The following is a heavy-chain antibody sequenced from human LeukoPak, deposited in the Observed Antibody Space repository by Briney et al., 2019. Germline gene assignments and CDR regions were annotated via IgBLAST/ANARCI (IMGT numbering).Heavy chain of an antibody. J-gene: IGHJ1*01. Sequence: ASVKVSCKASGGTFSSYAISWVRQAPGQGLEWMGRIIPIFGIANYAQKFQGRVTITADKSTSTAYMEMSSLRSEDTAVYYCARDLGIAAAVYAEYFEHWGQGTLVTVSS. CDR1: GGTFSSYA. V-gene: IGHV1-69*04. CDR2: IIPIFGIA. D-gene: IGHD6-13*01. CDR3: ARDLGIAAAVYAEYFEH.